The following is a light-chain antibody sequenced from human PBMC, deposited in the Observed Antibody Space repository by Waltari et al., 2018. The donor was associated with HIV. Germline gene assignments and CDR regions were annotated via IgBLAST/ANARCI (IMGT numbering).Light chain of an antibody. Sequence: DIQFTQSPSVLSPSVRDRVTITCPASQNIFSYLAWYQQKPGRAPQVLIYATSTLQSGVPSRFSGSGSGTEFALTITSLQPDDFATYYCQQVNGYPLTFGGGTKVEIK. CDR3: QQVNGYPLT. V-gene: IGKV1-9*01. J-gene: IGKJ4*01. CDR1: QNIFSY. CDR2: ATS.